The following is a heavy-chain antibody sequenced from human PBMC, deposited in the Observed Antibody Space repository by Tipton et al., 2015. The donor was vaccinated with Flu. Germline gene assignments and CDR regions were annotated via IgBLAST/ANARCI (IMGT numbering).Heavy chain of an antibody. CDR2: IYYIGIT. CDR1: GASIRSYY. V-gene: IGHV4-59*01. CDR3: ARVGGDYRDSSGFIPWFDL. Sequence: LRLSCTVSGASIRSYYWSWIRQPPGKGLEWIGYIYYIGITNYNPSLKSRVTISVDTSKNQFSPKLSSVTAADTAVYYCARVGGDYRDSSGFIPWFDLWGQGTLVTVSS. J-gene: IGHJ5*02. D-gene: IGHD3-22*01.